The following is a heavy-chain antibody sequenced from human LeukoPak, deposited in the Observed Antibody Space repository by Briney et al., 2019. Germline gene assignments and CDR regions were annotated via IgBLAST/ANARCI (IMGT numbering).Heavy chain of an antibody. V-gene: IGHV4-59*01. D-gene: IGHD4-11*01. CDR1: GGSISSYY. CDR2: IYYSGST. Sequence: SETLSLTCTVSGGSISSYYWSWIRQPPGKGLEWIGYIYYSGSTNYNPSLKSRVTISVDTSKNQFSLKLSSVTAADTAVYYCARVMAVTPNDAFDIWGQGTMVTVSS. J-gene: IGHJ3*02. CDR3: ARVMAVTPNDAFDI.